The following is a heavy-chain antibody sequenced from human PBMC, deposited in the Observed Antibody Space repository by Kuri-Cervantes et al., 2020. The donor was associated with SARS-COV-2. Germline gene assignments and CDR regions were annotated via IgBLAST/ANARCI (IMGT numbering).Heavy chain of an antibody. CDR1: GGSISSSSYY. D-gene: IGHD6-13*01. V-gene: IGHV4-39*01. Sequence: SETLSLTCTVSGGSISSSSYYWGWIRQPPGKGLEWIGSIYYSGSTYYNPSLKSRVTISVDTSKNQFSLKLSSVTAADTAVYYCARVRSWDEYFDYWGQGTLVTVSS. CDR3: ARVRSWDEYFDY. J-gene: IGHJ4*02. CDR2: IYYSGST.